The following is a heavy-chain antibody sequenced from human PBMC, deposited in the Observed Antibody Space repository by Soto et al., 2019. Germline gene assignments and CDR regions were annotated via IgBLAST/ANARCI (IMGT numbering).Heavy chain of an antibody. Sequence: QVQLQESGPGLVRPSGTVSLTCAVSGVSISSDNWWSWVRQPPGKALEWIGEIHHSGSTNYNPSLKSRVTMSVVPSKDLFSLTLNSVTAADTAFYYCARDQGSHPGEWGQGTRVSVSS. D-gene: IGHD6-13*01. CDR1: GVSISSDNW. CDR2: IHHSGST. V-gene: IGHV4-4*02. CDR3: ARDQGSHPGE. J-gene: IGHJ4*02.